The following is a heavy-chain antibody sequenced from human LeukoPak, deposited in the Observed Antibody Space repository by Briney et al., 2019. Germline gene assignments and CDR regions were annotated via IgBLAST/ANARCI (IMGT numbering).Heavy chain of an antibody. D-gene: IGHD3-3*01. CDR1: GFTFSSYW. J-gene: IGHJ4*02. V-gene: IGHV3-7*05. CDR2: IKQDGSEK. CDR3: ARVMGIYDFWSGFDY. Sequence: GGSLRLSCAASGFTFSSYWMSWVRQAPGKGLEWVANIKQDGSEKYYVDSVKGRFTISRDNAKNSLYLQMNSLRAEDTAVYYCARVMGIYDFWSGFDYWGQGILVTVSS.